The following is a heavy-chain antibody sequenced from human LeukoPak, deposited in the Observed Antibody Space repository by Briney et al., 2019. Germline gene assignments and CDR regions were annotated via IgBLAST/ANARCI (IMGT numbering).Heavy chain of an antibody. CDR3: ARGRYYMDV. CDR2: ISSSGYTV. Sequence: GGSLRLSCATSGFTFSTYYINWIRQAPGKGLEWLSYISSSGYTVYYADSVKGRFTISRDNAKNSLYLQMHSLRADDTAVYYCARGRYYMDVWGEGTTVIVSS. J-gene: IGHJ6*03. D-gene: IGHD3-16*02. CDR1: GFTFSTYY. V-gene: IGHV3-11*04.